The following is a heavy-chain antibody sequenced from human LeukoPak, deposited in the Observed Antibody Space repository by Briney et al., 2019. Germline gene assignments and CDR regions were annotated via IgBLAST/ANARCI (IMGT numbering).Heavy chain of an antibody. V-gene: IGHV5-51*01. Sequence: GESLKISCEGFGFRFASSWIGWVRQMPGKGLEWMGIIYPGDSDTRYSPSFQGQVTISADKSITTAYLQWSSLKASDTAMYYCARQGGGYSRNWGQGTLVTVSS. CDR1: GFRFASSW. J-gene: IGHJ4*02. CDR3: ARQGGGYSRN. D-gene: IGHD3-16*01. CDR2: IYPGDSDT.